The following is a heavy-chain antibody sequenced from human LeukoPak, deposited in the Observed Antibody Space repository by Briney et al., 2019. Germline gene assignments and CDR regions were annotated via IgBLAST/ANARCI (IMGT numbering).Heavy chain of an antibody. D-gene: IGHD2-15*01. CDR3: ARAIGYSSPFDY. Sequence: ASVKVSCKASGYTFTSYYMHWVRQAPGQGLEWMGIINPDGGSTTYAQNFQGRVTMIRDTSTSTVYMELSSLRSEDTAVYYCARAIGYSSPFDYWGQGTLVTVSS. V-gene: IGHV1-46*01. CDR1: GYTFTSYY. J-gene: IGHJ4*02. CDR2: INPDGGST.